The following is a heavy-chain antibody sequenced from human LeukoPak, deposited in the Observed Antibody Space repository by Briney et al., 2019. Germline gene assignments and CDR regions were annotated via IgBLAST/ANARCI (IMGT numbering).Heavy chain of an antibody. D-gene: IGHD2-15*01. CDR2: ISSTGGTA. J-gene: IGHJ6*03. CDR1: GFTFSSFG. V-gene: IGHV3-23*01. Sequence: GGSLRLSCAASGFTFSSFGMSWVRDAPGKGREWGSAISSTGGTAYYADSVKGRFTISRDNSKNTLYMQMYSLRAEDTAIYYCAKNGDRGAYCSGGSCYPYYYYNMDVWGKGTTVTISS. CDR3: AKNGDRGAYCSGGSCYPYYYYNMDV.